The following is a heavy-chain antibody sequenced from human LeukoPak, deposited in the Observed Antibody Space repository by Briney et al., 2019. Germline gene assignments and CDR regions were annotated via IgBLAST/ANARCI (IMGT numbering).Heavy chain of an antibody. V-gene: IGHV1-24*01. CDR3: ATGTPRDIVLMVYAIPERVLDY. CDR1: GYTFTSYG. D-gene: IGHD2-8*01. Sequence: GASVKVSCKASGYTFTSYGISWVRQAPGKGLEWMGGFDPEDGETIYAQKFQGRVTMTEDTSTDTAYMELSSLRSEDTAVYYCATGTPRDIVLMVYAIPERVLDYWGQGTLVTVSS. CDR2: FDPEDGET. J-gene: IGHJ4*02.